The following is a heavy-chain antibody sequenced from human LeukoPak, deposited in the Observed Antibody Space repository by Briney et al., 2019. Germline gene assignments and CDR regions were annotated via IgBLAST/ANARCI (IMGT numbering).Heavy chain of an antibody. CDR1: GGSISSGGYS. J-gene: IGHJ4*01. D-gene: IGHD2-15*01. CDR2: IYHSGST. CDR3: ARARYCSGGSCFHYFDY. Sequence: SQTLSLTCAVSGGSISSGGYSWSWIRQPPGKGLEWIGYIYHSGSTYYNPSLKSRVTISVDRSKNQFSLKLSSVTAADTAVYYCARARYCSGGSCFHYFDYWGHGTLVTVSS. V-gene: IGHV4-30-2*01.